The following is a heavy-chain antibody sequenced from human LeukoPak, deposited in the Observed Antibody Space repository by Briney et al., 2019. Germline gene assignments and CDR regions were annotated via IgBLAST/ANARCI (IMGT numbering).Heavy chain of an antibody. V-gene: IGHV1-2*02. Sequence: ASVKVSCKASGYTFTGYYMHWVRQAPGQGLEWMGWINPNSGGTNYAQEFQGRVTMTRDTSISTAYMELSRLRSDDTAVYYCARDYGDNDFDYWGQGTLVTVSS. D-gene: IGHD4-17*01. CDR2: INPNSGGT. CDR1: GYTFTGYY. J-gene: IGHJ4*02. CDR3: ARDYGDNDFDY.